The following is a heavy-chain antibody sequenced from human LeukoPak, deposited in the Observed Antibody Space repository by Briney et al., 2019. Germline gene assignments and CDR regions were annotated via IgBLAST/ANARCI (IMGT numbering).Heavy chain of an antibody. CDR1: GGSISSSSYY. CDR3: ARVWSGYVHDY. D-gene: IGHD5-12*01. V-gene: IGHV4-39*07. Sequence: SETLSLTCTVSGGSISSSSYYWGWIRQAPGKGLKWIGSIYYSGSTYYNPSLKSRVTISVDTSKNQFSLKLSSVTAADTAVYYCARVWSGYVHDYWGQGTLVTVSS. CDR2: IYYSGST. J-gene: IGHJ4*02.